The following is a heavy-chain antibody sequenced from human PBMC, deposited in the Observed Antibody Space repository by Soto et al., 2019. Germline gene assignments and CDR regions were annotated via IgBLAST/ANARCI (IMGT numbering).Heavy chain of an antibody. V-gene: IGHV4-39*01. CDR3: AGFGGMDV. J-gene: IGHJ6*02. D-gene: IGHD3-10*01. CDR2: IYYNSGNT. Sequence: PSETLSLTCAVSGDSISSSNWWSWIRQPPGKGLEWIGNIYYNSGNTYCNPSLKSRVTIFVDTSKSQFSLKLSSVTAADTAVYYCAGFGGMDVWGQGTTVTVSS. CDR1: GDSISSSNW.